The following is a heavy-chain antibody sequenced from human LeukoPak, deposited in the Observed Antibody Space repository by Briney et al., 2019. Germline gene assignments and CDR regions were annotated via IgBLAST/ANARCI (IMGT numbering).Heavy chain of an antibody. D-gene: IGHD2-8*01. CDR2: INHSGST. V-gene: IGHV4-34*01. CDR1: GGSFSGYY. CDR3: ARGAKWGGNWFDP. Sequence: SSETLSLTCAVYGGSFSGYYWSWIRQPPAKGLEWFGEINHSGSTNHNPSLKSRVTISVDTSKNQFSLKLSSVTAADTAVYYCARGAKWGGNWFDPWGQGTLVTVSS. J-gene: IGHJ5*02.